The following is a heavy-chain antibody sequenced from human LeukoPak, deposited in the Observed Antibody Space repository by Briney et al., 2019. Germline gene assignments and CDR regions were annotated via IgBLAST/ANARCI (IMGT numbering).Heavy chain of an antibody. J-gene: IGHJ4*02. Sequence: ASVKVSCKASGYTFTSYAMNWVRQAPGQGLEWMGWINTNTGNPTYAQGFTGRFVFSLDTSVSTAYLQISSLKAEDTAVYYCARVYCSSTSCYATYFDYWGQGTLVTVSS. D-gene: IGHD2-2*01. CDR1: GYTFTSYA. V-gene: IGHV7-4-1*02. CDR3: ARVYCSSTSCYATYFDY. CDR2: INTNTGNP.